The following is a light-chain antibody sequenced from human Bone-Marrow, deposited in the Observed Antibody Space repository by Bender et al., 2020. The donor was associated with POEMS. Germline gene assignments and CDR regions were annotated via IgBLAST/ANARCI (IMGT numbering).Light chain of an antibody. CDR3: QAWDTYSVI. J-gene: IGLJ2*01. CDR1: DLGDKY. CDR2: QDT. Sequence: SYEVTQPPSVSVSPGQTASITCSGDDLGDKYVAWYQQKPGQSPVLVIYQDTKRPSGNPERFSGSNSGNTATLTISGTQAMDEDDYYCQAWDTYSVIFGGGTKLTFL. V-gene: IGLV3-1*01.